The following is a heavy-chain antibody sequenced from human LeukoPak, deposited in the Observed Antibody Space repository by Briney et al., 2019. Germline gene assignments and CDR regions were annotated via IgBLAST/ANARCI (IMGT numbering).Heavy chain of an antibody. V-gene: IGHV1-2*02. CDR3: ARGVGIDY. CDR2: INPNGGGT. J-gene: IGHJ4*02. CDR1: GDTFTEFY. Sequence: ASVKVSCKASGDTFTEFYIHWVRQAPGQGLEWMGWINPNGGGTNYAQKFQGRVTLTRDTSITTAYMELSRLRSEDTALYYCARGVGIDYWGQGTLVTVSS. D-gene: IGHD1-1*01.